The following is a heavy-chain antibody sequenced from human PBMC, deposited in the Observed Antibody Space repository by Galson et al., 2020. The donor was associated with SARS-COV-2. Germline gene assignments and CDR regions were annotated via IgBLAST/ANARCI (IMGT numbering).Heavy chain of an antibody. J-gene: IGHJ6*03. D-gene: IGHD3-3*01. CDR1: GGSFSGYY. CDR2: LNHSGRT. Sequence: SETLSLTCAVYGGSFSGYYWSWTRQPPGKGLEWIGELNHSGRTNYHPSLKSRVTISVDTSKNQFSLKLSSVTAADTAVYYCARCVRNFWSGFTDYYYYYMDVWGKGTTVTVSS. CDR3: ARCVRNFWSGFTDYYYYYMDV. V-gene: IGHV4-34*01.